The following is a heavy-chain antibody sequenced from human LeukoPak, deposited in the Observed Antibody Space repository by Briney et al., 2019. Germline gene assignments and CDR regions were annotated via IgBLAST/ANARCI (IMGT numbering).Heavy chain of an antibody. V-gene: IGHV3-7*01. CDR2: IKQDGSEK. CDR1: GFTFSNYW. Sequence: GGSLRLSCAASGFTFSNYWMSWVRQAPGKGLEWVANIKQDGSEKYYVDSVKGRFTISRDNAKNSLYLQMNSLRAEDTAVYYCARDSPHDFWLYYYYYYMDVWGKGTTVTVSS. D-gene: IGHD3-3*01. J-gene: IGHJ6*03. CDR3: ARDSPHDFWLYYYYYYMDV.